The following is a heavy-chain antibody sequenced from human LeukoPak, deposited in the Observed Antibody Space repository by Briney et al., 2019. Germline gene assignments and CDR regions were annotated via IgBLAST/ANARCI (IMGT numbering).Heavy chain of an antibody. CDR2: IKQDGSEK. J-gene: IGHJ5*02. Sequence: GGSLRLSCAASGFTFSSYWMSWVRQAPGKGLEWVANIKQDGSEKYYVDSVKGRFTISRDNAKNSLYLQMNSLRAEDTAVYYCARDRAPAAAGNSNWFDPWGQGTLVTVSS. V-gene: IGHV3-7*01. CDR1: GFTFSSYW. CDR3: ARDRAPAAAGNSNWFDP. D-gene: IGHD6-13*01.